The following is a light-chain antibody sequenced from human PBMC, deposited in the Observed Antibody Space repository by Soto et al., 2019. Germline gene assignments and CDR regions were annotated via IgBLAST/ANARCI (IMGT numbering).Light chain of an antibody. CDR1: QGIRNY. J-gene: IGKJ3*01. CDR3: QKYSSVPV. CDR2: AAS. Sequence: DIQMTQSPTSLSASVGDRVTITCRASQGIRNYVAWYQQIPGKAPKLLIYAASTLQSGVPSRFGGSGSGTDFTLTINGLQPEDVATYSCQKYSSVPVFGPGTKVESK. V-gene: IGKV1-27*01.